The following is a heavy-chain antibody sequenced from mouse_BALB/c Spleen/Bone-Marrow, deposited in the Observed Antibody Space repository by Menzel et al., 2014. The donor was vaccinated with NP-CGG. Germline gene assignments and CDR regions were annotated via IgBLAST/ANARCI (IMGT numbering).Heavy chain of an antibody. J-gene: IGHJ4*01. D-gene: IGHD2-4*01. CDR2: INPGSGGT. V-gene: IGHV1-54*01. Sequence: VQLQQSGAELVRPGTSVKVSCKASRYAFTNYLIEWVKQRPGQGLEWIGVINPGSGGTNYNEKFKGKATLTADKSSSTAYMQLSSLTSDDSAVYFCARDGDYDEGYAMDYWGQGTSVTVSS. CDR1: RYAFTNYL. CDR3: ARDGDYDEGYAMDY.